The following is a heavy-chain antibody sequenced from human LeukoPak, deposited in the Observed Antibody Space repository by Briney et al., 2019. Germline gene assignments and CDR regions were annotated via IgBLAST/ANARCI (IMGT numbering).Heavy chain of an antibody. CDR2: ITASGDNT. J-gene: IGHJ4*02. Sequence: GGSLRLSCAASEFTFSTYAMTWVRQAPGKGLEWVSTITASGDNTYYADSVKGRFSISRDNSKNTLYLQMNSLRAEDTAVYYCAKGIVGATRKINFFDYWGQGTLVTVSS. D-gene: IGHD1-26*01. CDR3: AKGIVGATRKINFFDY. CDR1: EFTFSTYA. V-gene: IGHV3-23*01.